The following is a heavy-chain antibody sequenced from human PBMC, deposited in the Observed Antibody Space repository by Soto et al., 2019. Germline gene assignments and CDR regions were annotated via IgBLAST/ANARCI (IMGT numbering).Heavy chain of an antibody. CDR3: VRAAGIAAAGSSQGVL. CDR2: ISFEGSHK. Sequence: QVQLVESGGGVVQPGRSLTLSCEASGFAIRNNAIHWVRQAAGKGLEWVAVISFEGSHKYYADSVKGRFTVSRDNSKNTVSLQMDRLTSEDSSLYYCVRAAGIAAAGSSQGVLWGQGTRVTVSS. CDR1: GFAIRNNA. V-gene: IGHV3-30-3*01. D-gene: IGHD6-13*01. J-gene: IGHJ4*02.